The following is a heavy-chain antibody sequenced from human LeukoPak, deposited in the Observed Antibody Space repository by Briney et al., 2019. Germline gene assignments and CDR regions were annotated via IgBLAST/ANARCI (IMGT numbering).Heavy chain of an antibody. D-gene: IGHD6-13*01. CDR1: GFTFSSYW. V-gene: IGHV3-7*01. CDR3: ARVFGYSSSWYYYYYYMDV. CDR2: IKQDGSEK. J-gene: IGHJ6*03. Sequence: GGSLRLSCAASGFTFSSYWMSWVRQAPGKGLEWVANIKQDGSEKYYVDSVKGRFTISRDNAKNSLYLQMNSLRAEDTAVYYCARVFGYSSSWYYYYYYMDVWGKGTTVTVSS.